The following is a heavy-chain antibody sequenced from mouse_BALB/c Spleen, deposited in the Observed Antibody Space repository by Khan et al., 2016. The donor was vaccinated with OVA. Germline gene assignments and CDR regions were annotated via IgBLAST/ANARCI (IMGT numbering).Heavy chain of an antibody. CDR3: ARLAYYYNSEGFAY. D-gene: IGHD1-1*01. V-gene: IGHV5-6*01. CDR2: INTGGFYT. J-gene: IGHJ3*01. CDR1: GFTFSTFG. Sequence: EVQLLETGGDLVKPGGSLKLSCAASGFTFSTFGMSWVRQSPDRRLEWVAPINTGGFYTYYSDIVKGRFTISRDNAKSTLYLQMSRLKSEDTAMYYCARLAYYYNSEGFAYWGQGTLVTVSA.